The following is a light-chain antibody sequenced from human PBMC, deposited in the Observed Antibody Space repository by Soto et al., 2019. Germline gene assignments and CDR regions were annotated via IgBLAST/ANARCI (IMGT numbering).Light chain of an antibody. V-gene: IGLV2-14*03. J-gene: IGLJ1*01. Sequence: QSALTQPASVSGSPGQSIAISCTGTSSDVGNYNYVSWYQQHPGKAPKLMIYDVSNRPSGVSNRFSGSKSGNTASLTISGLQPEDEADYYCNSHTSSSTYVFGTGTKVTVL. CDR3: NSHTSSSTYV. CDR2: DVS. CDR1: SSDVGNYNY.